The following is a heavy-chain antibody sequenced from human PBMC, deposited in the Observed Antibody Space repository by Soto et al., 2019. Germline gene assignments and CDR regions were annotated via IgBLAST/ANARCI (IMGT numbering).Heavy chain of an antibody. CDR1: GYTFTSYG. V-gene: IGHV1-18*01. CDR2: ISAYNGNT. CDR3: AREQPVLRVYARYYGMDV. J-gene: IGHJ6*02. D-gene: IGHD2-8*01. Sequence: QVQLVQSGAEVKKPGASVKVSCKASGYTFTSYGIRWVRQAPGQGLEWMGWISAYNGNTNYAQKLQGRVTMTTDTSTSTAYMELGRLRFDDTAVYYCAREQPVLRVYARYYGMDVWGQGTTVTVSS.